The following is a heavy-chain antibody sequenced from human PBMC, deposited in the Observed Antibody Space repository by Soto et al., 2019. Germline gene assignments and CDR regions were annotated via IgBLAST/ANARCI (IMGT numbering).Heavy chain of an antibody. CDR2: IYYSGST. CDR3: ARSLITMIARNAFDI. V-gene: IGHV4-31*03. CDR1: GGSISSGGYY. D-gene: IGHD3-22*01. J-gene: IGHJ3*02. Sequence: SETLSLPCTVSGGSISSGGYYWSWIRQHPGKGLEWIGYIYYSGSTYYTPSLTSRVTISVDTSKNQFSLKLSSVTAAATAVYSCARSLITMIARNAFDIWDQETM.